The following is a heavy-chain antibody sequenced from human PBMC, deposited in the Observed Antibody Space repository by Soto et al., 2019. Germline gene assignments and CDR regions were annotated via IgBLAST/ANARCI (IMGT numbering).Heavy chain of an antibody. J-gene: IGHJ6*02. V-gene: IGHV2-70*01. CDR1: GFSLITSGMC. CDR2: IDWDDDK. CDR3: ARTPTLPPMARGTYGMDV. Sequence: GPTLVNPTQTLTLTCTFSGFSLITSGMCVSWIRQPPGKALEWLALIDWDDDKYYSTSLKTRLTISKDTSKNQVVLTMTNMDPVDTATYCCARTPTLPPMARGTYGMDVWGQGTTVTVSS. D-gene: IGHD3-10*01.